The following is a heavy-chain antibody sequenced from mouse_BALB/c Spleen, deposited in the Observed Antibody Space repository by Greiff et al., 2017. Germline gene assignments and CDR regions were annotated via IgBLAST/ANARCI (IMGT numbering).Heavy chain of an antibody. CDR3: ARQEYGNYPFAY. CDR2: ISSGGGST. V-gene: IGHV5-12-1*01. Sequence: EVNVVESGGGLVKPGGSLKLSCAASGFAFSSYDMSWVRQTPEKRLEWVAYISSGGGSTYYPDTVKGRFTISRDNAKNTLYLQMSSLKSEDTAMYYCARQEYGNYPFAYWGQGTLVTVSA. D-gene: IGHD2-10*02. J-gene: IGHJ3*01. CDR1: GFAFSSYD.